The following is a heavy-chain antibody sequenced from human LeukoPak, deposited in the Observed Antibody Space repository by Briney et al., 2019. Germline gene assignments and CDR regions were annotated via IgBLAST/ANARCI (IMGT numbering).Heavy chain of an antibody. CDR3: VGWAVGATGAFDI. CDR1: GGSISSSSYY. Sequence: SETLSLTCTVSGGSISSSSYYWGWIRQPPGKGLEWIGSIYYSGSTYYNPSLKSRVTISVDTSKNQFSLKLSSVTAADTAVYHCVGWAVGATGAFDIWGQGTMVTVSS. V-gene: IGHV4-39*01. D-gene: IGHD1-26*01. CDR2: IYYSGST. J-gene: IGHJ3*02.